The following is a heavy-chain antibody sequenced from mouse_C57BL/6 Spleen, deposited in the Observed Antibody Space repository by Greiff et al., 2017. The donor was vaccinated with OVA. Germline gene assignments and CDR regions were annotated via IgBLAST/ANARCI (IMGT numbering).Heavy chain of an antibody. CDR2: ISNGGGST. Sequence: EVQLVESGGGLVQPGGSLKLSCAASGFTFSDYYMYWVRQTPEKRLEWVAYISNGGGSTYYPDTVQGRFTISRDNAKNTLYLQMSRLKSEDTDMYYCARRTRYDYDGGYAMDYWGQGTSVTVSS. J-gene: IGHJ4*01. D-gene: IGHD2-4*01. CDR3: ARRTRYDYDGGYAMDY. CDR1: GFTFSDYY. V-gene: IGHV5-12*01.